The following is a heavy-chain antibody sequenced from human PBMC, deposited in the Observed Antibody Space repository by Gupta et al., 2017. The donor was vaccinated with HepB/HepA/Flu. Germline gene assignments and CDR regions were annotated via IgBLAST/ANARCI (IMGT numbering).Heavy chain of an antibody. V-gene: IGHV3-7*01. CDR3: AISTRSSSADD. D-gene: IGHD6-13*01. CDR2: IKQDGSEK. CDR1: GVIFSNFW. J-gene: IGHJ4*02. Sequence: EVQLVESGGGLVQPGGSLRLSCAASGVIFSNFWMNWVRQAPGKGLEFVANIKQDGSEKNYVDSVRGRFTISRDNAKNLLYLQMNSLRAEDTAVFYCAISTRSSSADDWGQGALVTVSS.